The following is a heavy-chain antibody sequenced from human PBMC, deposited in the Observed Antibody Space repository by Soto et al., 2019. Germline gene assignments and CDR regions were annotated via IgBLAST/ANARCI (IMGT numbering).Heavy chain of an antibody. V-gene: IGHV1-69*13. J-gene: IGHJ3*02. CDR1: GGTFSSYA. Sequence: ASVKVSCKASGGTFSSYAISWVRQAPGQGLEWMGGIIPIFGTANYAQKFQGRVTITADESTSTAYMELSSLRSEDTAVYYCARDFPSPGNAFDIWGQGTMVTVSS. CDR3: ARDFPSPGNAFDI. CDR2: IIPIFGTA.